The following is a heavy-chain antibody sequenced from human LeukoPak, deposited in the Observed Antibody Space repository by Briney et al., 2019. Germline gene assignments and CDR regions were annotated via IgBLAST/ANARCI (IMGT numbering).Heavy chain of an antibody. Sequence: GGSLRLSCAASGLTFSSYTMTWVRQAPGKGLEWVSSVSDSGGSTFYADSVKGRFTISRDNSKNTLYPQMNSLRAEDTAVYYCVRETYYYGSSGYEVIGNFDYWGQGTLVAVSS. V-gene: IGHV3-23*01. J-gene: IGHJ4*02. CDR2: VSDSGGST. CDR3: VRETYYYGSSGYEVIGNFDY. CDR1: GLTFSSYT. D-gene: IGHD3-22*01.